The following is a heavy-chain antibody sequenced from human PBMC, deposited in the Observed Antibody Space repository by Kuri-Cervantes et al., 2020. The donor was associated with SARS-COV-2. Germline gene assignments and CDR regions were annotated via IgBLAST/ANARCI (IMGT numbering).Heavy chain of an antibody. CDR2: IYSCGST. J-gene: IGHJ2*01. V-gene: IGHV3-66*03. CDR3: AREDITIFGVVKEYFDL. D-gene: IGHD3-3*01. Sequence: GGSLRLSCAASGFTVSSNYMSWVRQAPGKGLEWVSVIYSCGSTYYADSVKGRFTISRDNSKNTLYLQMNSLRAEDTAVYYCAREDITIFGVVKEYFDLWGRGTLVTVSS. CDR1: GFTVSSNY.